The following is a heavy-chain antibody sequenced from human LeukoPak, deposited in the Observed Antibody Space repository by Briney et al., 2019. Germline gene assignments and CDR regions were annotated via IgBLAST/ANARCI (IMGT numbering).Heavy chain of an antibody. CDR3: ASARDYGDTEYFQH. V-gene: IGHV4-39*07. Sequence: SETLSLTCTVSGGSISSSSYYWGWIRQPPGKGLEWIGSIYYSGSTYYNPSLKSRVTISVDTSKNQFSLKLSSVTAADTAVYYCASARDYGDTEYFQHWGQGTLVTVSS. D-gene: IGHD4-17*01. CDR2: IYYSGST. CDR1: GGSISSSSYY. J-gene: IGHJ1*01.